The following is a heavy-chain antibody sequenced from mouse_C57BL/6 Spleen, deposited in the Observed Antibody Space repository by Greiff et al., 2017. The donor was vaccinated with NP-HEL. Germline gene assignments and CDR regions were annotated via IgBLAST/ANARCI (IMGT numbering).Heavy chain of an antibody. J-gene: IGHJ1*03. Sequence: VQLQQSGPELVKPGASVKISCKASGYAFSSSWMNWVKQRPGKGLEWIGRIYPGDGDTNYNGKFKGKATLTADKSSSTAYMQLSSLTSEDSAVYFCARSEGIYYGSSGYFDVWGTGTTVTVSS. V-gene: IGHV1-82*01. CDR3: ARSEGIYYGSSGYFDV. CDR2: IYPGDGDT. CDR1: GYAFSSSW. D-gene: IGHD1-1*01.